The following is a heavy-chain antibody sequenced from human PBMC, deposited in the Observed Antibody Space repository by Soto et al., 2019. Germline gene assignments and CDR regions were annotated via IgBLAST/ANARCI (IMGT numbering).Heavy chain of an antibody. CDR1: GFIFSTYA. J-gene: IGHJ3*02. V-gene: IGHV3-23*01. CDR3: AHPRGYGVFDAVDI. CDR2: ISNSGDST. Sequence: GGSLRLSCTASGFIFSTYAMNWVRQAPGKGLEWVSAISNSGDSTYYAESVRGRFTISRDNSINTLYLHLRSLRPEDTAVYYCAHPRGYGVFDAVDIWGQGTMVTVSS. D-gene: IGHD4-17*01.